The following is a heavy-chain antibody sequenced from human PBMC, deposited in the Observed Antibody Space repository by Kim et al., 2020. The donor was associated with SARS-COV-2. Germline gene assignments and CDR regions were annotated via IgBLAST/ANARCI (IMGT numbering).Heavy chain of an antibody. Sequence: SGPTLVKPTQTLTLTCTFSGFSLSTSGVGVGWIRQPPGKALEWLALIYWDDDKRYSPSLKSRLTITKDTSKNQVVLTMTNMDPVDTATYYCARTRVGAGGGAFDIWGQGTMVTVSS. J-gene: IGHJ3*02. D-gene: IGHD3-10*01. V-gene: IGHV2-5*02. CDR2: IYWDDDK. CDR1: GFSLSTSGVG. CDR3: ARTRVGAGGGAFDI.